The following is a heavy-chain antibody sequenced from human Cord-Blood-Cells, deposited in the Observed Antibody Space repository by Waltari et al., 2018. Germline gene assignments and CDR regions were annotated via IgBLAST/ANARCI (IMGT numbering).Heavy chain of an antibody. D-gene: IGHD3-22*01. CDR3: ARGGRITMIVVVKKAFDY. J-gene: IGHJ4*02. Sequence: QVQLQQWGAGLLKPSETLSLTCAVYGGSFSVHYWSWIRQPPGKGLEWMGEMNHKGSTNYNPSLKSRVTISVDTSKNQFSLKLSSVTAADTAVYYCARGGRITMIVVVKKAFDYWGQGTLVTVSS. CDR1: GGSFSVHY. V-gene: IGHV4-34*01. CDR2: MNHKGST.